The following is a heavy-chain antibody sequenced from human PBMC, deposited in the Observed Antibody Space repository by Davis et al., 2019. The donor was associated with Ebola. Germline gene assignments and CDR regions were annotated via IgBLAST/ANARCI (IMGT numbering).Heavy chain of an antibody. Sequence: GESLKISCGASGFTFSSYAMSWVRQAPGKGLEWVSSLSSSGRSAYYADSVKGRFTISRDTPKNTLYLQMDSLRAEDTAVYYCAKDRTDGYNYIYDSWGQGALVTVSS. D-gene: IGHD5-24*01. J-gene: IGHJ4*02. CDR1: GFTFSSYA. CDR3: AKDRTDGYNYIYDS. CDR2: LSSSGRSA. V-gene: IGHV3-23*01.